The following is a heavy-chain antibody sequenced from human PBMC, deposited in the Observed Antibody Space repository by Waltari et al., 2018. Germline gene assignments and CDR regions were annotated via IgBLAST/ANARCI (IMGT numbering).Heavy chain of an antibody. CDR1: GFTFRSSG. CDR3: TKGNDYSDS. Sequence: QVQLVESGGGVVQPGGSLRLSCSASGFTFRSSGMHWVRQAPGKGLEWVAGISYDGKKQNYIDSVRGRFTISRDNSKNTLYLQMNSLTIEDTSIYYCTKGNDYSDSWGQGTLVSVSS. V-gene: IGHV3-30*18. J-gene: IGHJ4*02. CDR2: ISYDGKKQ.